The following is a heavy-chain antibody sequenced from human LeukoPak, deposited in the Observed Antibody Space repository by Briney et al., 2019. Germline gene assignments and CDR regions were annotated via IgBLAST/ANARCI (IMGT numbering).Heavy chain of an antibody. V-gene: IGHV4-34*01. Sequence: SETLSLTCAVYGGSFSGYYWSWIRQPPGKGLEWIGEINHSGSTNYNPSLKSRVTISVDTSKNQFSLKLSSVTAADTAVYYCARGRTIFGVAPPYYYGMDVWGQGTTVTVSS. CDR1: GGSFSGYY. CDR3: ARGRTIFGVAPPYYYGMDV. CDR2: INHSGST. J-gene: IGHJ6*02. D-gene: IGHD3-3*01.